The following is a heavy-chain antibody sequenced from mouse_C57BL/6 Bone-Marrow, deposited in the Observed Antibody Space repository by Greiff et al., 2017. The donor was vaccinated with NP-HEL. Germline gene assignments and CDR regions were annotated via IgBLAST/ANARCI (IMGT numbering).Heavy chain of an antibody. Sequence: EVKVVESGGGLVKPGGSLKLSCAASGFTFSDYGMHWVRQAPEKGLEWVAYISSGSSTIYYADTVKGRFTISRDNAKNTLFLQMTSLRSEDTAMYYCARPRYYGSSPWYFDVWGTGTTVTVSS. CDR3: ARPRYYGSSPWYFDV. CDR2: ISSGSSTI. CDR1: GFTFSDYG. D-gene: IGHD1-1*01. V-gene: IGHV5-17*01. J-gene: IGHJ1*03.